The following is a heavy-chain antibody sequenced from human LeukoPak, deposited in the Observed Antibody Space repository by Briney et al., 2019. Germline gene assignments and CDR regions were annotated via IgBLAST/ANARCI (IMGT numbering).Heavy chain of an antibody. V-gene: IGHV3-48*02. J-gene: IGHJ5*01. CDR1: GFTFSDQN. D-gene: IGHD6-13*01. CDR2: ISYTGTIT. Sequence: GGSLRLSCAASGFTFSDQNMNWVRQAPGKGLEWLSYISYTGTITHYADSVKGRFTISRDNAKNSLYLQMSTLRDEDTAVYYCARGAGSSWFYSWGQGTLVTVFS. CDR3: ARGAGSSWFYS.